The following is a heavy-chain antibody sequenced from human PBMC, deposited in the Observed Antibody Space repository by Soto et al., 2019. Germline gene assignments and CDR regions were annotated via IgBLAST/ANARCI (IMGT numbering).Heavy chain of an antibody. Sequence: GGSMRLSCAASGCTFSSYGMHWGRQAPGKGLERVGVISYDGSNKYYADSVKGRFTISRENSKNKLYLQMNSMRDEDTAVYYCAKDNSPPNFDWLLEQYYYYGMDVWGQGTTVTVSS. J-gene: IGHJ6*02. CDR3: AKDNSPPNFDWLLEQYYYYGMDV. V-gene: IGHV3-30*18. CDR1: GCTFSSYG. CDR2: ISYDGSNK. D-gene: IGHD3-9*01.